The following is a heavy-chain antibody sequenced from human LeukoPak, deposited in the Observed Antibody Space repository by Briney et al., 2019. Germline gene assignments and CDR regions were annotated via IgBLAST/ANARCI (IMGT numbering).Heavy chain of an antibody. CDR1: GFTFSSYA. V-gene: IGHV3-64*02. J-gene: IGHJ3*02. CDR2: ISSNGGST. CDR3: ARGGGIAAATDAFDI. D-gene: IGHD6-13*01. Sequence: GGSLRLSCAASGFTFSSYAMHWVRQAPGKGLEYVSAISSNGGSTYYADSVKGRFTISRDNSKNTLYLQMGSLRAEDMAVYYCARGGGIAAATDAFDIWGQGTMVTVSS.